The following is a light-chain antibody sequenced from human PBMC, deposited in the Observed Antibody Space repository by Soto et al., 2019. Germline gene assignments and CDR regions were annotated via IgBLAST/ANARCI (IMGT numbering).Light chain of an antibody. CDR3: QQRSKWSLSIR. V-gene: IGKV3-11*01. J-gene: IGKJ5*01. Sequence: EIVLTQSPATLSLSPGERATLSCRASQSVSSYLAWYQQKPGQAPRLLIYDASNRATGIPARFSGSGSGTDFTLTISSLEPEDFFYYYCQQRSKWSLSIRFGQELRLESK. CDR2: DAS. CDR1: QSVSSY.